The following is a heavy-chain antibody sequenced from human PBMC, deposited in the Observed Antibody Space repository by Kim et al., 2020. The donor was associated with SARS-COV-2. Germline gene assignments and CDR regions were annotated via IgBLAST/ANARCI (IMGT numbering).Heavy chain of an antibody. J-gene: IGHJ4*02. CDR3: ARLVFVMAGLLYVIDF. V-gene: IGHV4-39*01. Sequence: SETLSLTCSVSGGSVSSSSFYWGWLRQPPGNGLEWIGGILYTGSTYYNHSLKSRVTMSVDTTKNQFSLKLSSVTAADTAVYYCARLVFVMAGLLYVIDFWGQGSLVTVSS. CDR1: GGSVSSSSFY. CDR2: ILYTGST. D-gene: IGHD6-19*01.